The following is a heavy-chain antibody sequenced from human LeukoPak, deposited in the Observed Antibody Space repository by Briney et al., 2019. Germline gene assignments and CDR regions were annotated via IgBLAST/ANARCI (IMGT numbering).Heavy chain of an antibody. CDR3: ARDIAATGFYYYYGMDV. D-gene: IGHD6-13*01. V-gene: IGHV3-74*01. CDR1: GFTFSGFW. J-gene: IGHJ6*02. Sequence: PGGSLRLSCAASGFTFSGFWMHWVRQAPGKGLVWVARISTDGITTDYADSVKGRFTISRDNAKNSLYLQMNSLRAEDTAVYYCARDIAATGFYYYYGMDVWGQGTTVTVSS. CDR2: ISTDGITT.